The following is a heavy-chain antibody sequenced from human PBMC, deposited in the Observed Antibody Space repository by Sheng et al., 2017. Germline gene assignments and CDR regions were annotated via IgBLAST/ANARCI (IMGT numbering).Heavy chain of an antibody. J-gene: IGHJ4*02. CDR1: GAPFSGFD. CDR3: TRLRPIAYLVGYSDE. D-gene: IGHD2-21*01. CDR2: ISSYNGET. V-gene: IGHV1-18*01. Sequence: HLVQSGGEVKNPGASVKVSCKSSGAPFSGFDISWVRQAPGQGLEWMGWISSYNGETRFSQKFQDRVTLTMDKSAITTSMELRSLRSDDTAVYYCTRLRPIAYLVGYSDEWGQGTLVIIS.